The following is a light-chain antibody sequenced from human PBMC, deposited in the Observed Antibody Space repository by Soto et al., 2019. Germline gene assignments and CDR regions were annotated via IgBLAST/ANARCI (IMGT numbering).Light chain of an antibody. Sequence: DIQMTQSPSTLSASVGARVSITCRAGQSISSWLAWYQQKPGKAPKLLIYDAYSLQNGVTSRFRGAESGTEFTLTISSLQPDDFAVYYCQPYNSYPWTFGQGTKVEIK. CDR1: QSISSW. J-gene: IGKJ1*01. CDR3: QPYNSYPWT. CDR2: DAY. V-gene: IGKV1-5*01.